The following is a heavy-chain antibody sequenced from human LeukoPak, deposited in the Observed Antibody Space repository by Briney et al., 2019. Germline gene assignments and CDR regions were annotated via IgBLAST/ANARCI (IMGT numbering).Heavy chain of an antibody. D-gene: IGHD2-15*01. CDR3: AKEDHCSGGSCYFAAWYYYYGMDV. J-gene: IGHJ6*02. Sequence: PGGSLRLSCAASGFTFSSYGMHWVRQAPGKGLEWVAVISYDGSNKYYADSVKGRFTISRDNSKNTLYLQMNSLRAEDTAVYYCAKEDHCSGGSCYFAAWYYYYGMDVWGQGTTVTVSS. CDR2: ISYDGSNK. CDR1: GFTFSSYG. V-gene: IGHV3-30*18.